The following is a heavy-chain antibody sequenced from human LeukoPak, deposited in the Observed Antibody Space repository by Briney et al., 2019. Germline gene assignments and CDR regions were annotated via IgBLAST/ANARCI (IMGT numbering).Heavy chain of an antibody. D-gene: IGHD6-19*01. J-gene: IGHJ4*02. CDR3: ARNRYSSGWYFSY. CDR1: GFTFTGHG. Sequence: PGASLRLSCAASGFTFTGHGMHWVRQAPGKGLEWVAVISYDGSNKYYADSVKGRFTISRDNSKNTLYLQMNSLRAEDTAVYYCARNRYSSGWYFSYWGQGTLVTVSS. V-gene: IGHV3-30*03. CDR2: ISYDGSNK.